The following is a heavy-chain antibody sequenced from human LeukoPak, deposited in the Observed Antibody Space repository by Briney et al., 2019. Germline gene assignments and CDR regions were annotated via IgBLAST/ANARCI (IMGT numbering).Heavy chain of an antibody. CDR2: IYTSGST. CDR3: ARDRSSSGWKDGYYFDY. J-gene: IGHJ4*02. V-gene: IGHV4-4*07. Sequence: KPSETLSLTCTVSGGSISSYYWSSIRQPARKGLEWIGRIYTSGSTNYNPSLKSRVTISVDTSKNQFSLKLSSVTAADIAVYYCARDRSSSGWKDGYYFDYWGQGTLDTVSS. D-gene: IGHD6-19*01. CDR1: GGSISSYY.